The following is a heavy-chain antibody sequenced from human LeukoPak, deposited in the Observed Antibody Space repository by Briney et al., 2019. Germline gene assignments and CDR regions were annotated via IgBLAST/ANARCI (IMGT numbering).Heavy chain of an antibody. J-gene: IGHJ3*02. CDR3: ARGVVVAATGIRAFDI. D-gene: IGHD2-15*01. V-gene: IGHV4-59*01. CDR1: GGSISSYY. CDR2: IYYSGST. Sequence: PSETLSLTCTVSGGSISSYYWSWIRQPPGRGLEWIVYIYYSGSTNYNPSLKRRVTISVDTSKNQFSLKLSSVTAADTAVYYCARGVVVAATGIRAFDIWGQGTMVTVSS.